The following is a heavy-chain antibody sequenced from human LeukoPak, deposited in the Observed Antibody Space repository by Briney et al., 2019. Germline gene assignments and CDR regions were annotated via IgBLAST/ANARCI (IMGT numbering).Heavy chain of an antibody. J-gene: IGHJ4*02. CDR3: AVGYNYGYTFDY. D-gene: IGHD5-18*01. CDR2: ISSSGGTI. Sequence: GGSLRLSCVASGSIFSYYEMNWVRQAPGKGLEWVSYISSSGGTIYYADSVKGRFTISRDNAKDSLFLQMSSLRVEDTAVYYCAVGYNYGYTFDYWGQGTLVTVSS. CDR1: GSIFSYYE. V-gene: IGHV3-48*03.